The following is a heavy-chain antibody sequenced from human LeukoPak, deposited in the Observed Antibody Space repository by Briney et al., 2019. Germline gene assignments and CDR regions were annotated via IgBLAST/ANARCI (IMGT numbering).Heavy chain of an antibody. Sequence: SETLSLTCTVSGVSIRSNYWSWIRQPPGKGLEWIGYIYYSGSTKYNPSLKSRVTILVDTSRNQFSLKLSSVTAADTAVYYCARGTYNSSPPDLWGQGTMVTVSS. D-gene: IGHD1-14*01. CDR1: GVSIRSNY. CDR2: IYYSGST. J-gene: IGHJ3*01. V-gene: IGHV4-59*01. CDR3: ARGTYNSSPPDL.